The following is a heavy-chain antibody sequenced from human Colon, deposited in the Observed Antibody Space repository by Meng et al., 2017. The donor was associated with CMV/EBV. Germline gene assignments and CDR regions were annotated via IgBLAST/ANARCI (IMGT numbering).Heavy chain of an antibody. V-gene: IGHV1-45*02. J-gene: IGHJ4*02. CDR1: GYTFSDFA. CDR2: ITPFNGNT. D-gene: IGHD6-13*01. CDR3: ASGEEQLAHFDY. Sequence: CKASGYTFSDFAVNWVRQATGQGLEWMGWITPFNGNTNYAQKLQDRVTITRDMSMTTAYMELSSLRSDDRAIYFCASGEEQLAHFDYWGQGTLVTVSS.